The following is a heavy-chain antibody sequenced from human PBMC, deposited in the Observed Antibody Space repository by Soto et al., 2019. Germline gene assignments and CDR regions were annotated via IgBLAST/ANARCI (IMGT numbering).Heavy chain of an antibody. D-gene: IGHD3-16*01. J-gene: IGHJ2*01. V-gene: IGHV3-9*01. Sequence: EVQLVESGGGLVQPGRSLRLSCAASGFTFDDYAMHWVRQAPGKGLEWVSGISWNSGSIGYADSVKGRFTISRDNAKNSLYLQMNSLRAEDTALYYCAKDGHSPSTSQYFDLWGRGTLVTVSS. CDR1: GFTFDDYA. CDR3: AKDGHSPSTSQYFDL. CDR2: ISWNSGSI.